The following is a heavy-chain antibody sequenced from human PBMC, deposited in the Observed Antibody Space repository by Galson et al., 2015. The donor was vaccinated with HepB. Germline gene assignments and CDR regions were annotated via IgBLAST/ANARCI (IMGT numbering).Heavy chain of an antibody. CDR3: TAVGLGGFYSRFFHH. V-gene: IGHV3-15*01. CDR2: SKSKTDGGTT. Sequence: SLRLSCAVSGFTFSNAWMSWVRQAPGKGLEWVGRSKSKTDGGTTDYAAPVKGRFTISRDDSKNTLYLQMNSLKTEDTAVYYCTAVGLGGFYSRFFHHWGQGTLVTVSS. D-gene: IGHD3-22*01. CDR1: GFTFSNAW. J-gene: IGHJ1*01.